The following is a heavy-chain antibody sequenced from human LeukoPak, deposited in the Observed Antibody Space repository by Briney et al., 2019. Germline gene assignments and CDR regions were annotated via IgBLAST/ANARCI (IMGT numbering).Heavy chain of an antibody. CDR2: IGDTNGDT. CDR3: GRDWKLDY. J-gene: IGHJ4*02. Sequence: GGSLRLSCAASGFTFKNYAMSWVRQAPGKGLEWVSAIGDTNGDTKYADSVKGRFTISRDNSRNTLYLHLNSLRVEDTARYYCGRDWKLDYWGQGTLVTVSS. CDR1: GFTFKNYA. D-gene: IGHD1-1*01. V-gene: IGHV3-23*01.